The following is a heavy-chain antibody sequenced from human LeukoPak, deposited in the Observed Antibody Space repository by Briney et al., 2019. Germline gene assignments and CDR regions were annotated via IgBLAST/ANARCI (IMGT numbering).Heavy chain of an antibody. Sequence: GGSLRLSCAASGFTFSSYSMNRVRQAPGKGLEWVSSISSSSSYIYYAGSVKGRFASSRDNAKNSLYLQMNSLRAEDTAVYYCVGYYDFWSGYYTGPNWFDPWGQGTLVTVSS. CDR3: VGYYDFWSGYYTGPNWFDP. J-gene: IGHJ5*02. V-gene: IGHV3-21*01. CDR1: GFTFSSYS. CDR2: ISSSSSYI. D-gene: IGHD3-3*01.